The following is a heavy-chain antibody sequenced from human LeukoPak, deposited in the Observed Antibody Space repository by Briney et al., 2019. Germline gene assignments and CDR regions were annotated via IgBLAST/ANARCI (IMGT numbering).Heavy chain of an antibody. CDR3: ARHVARIAAAGYESWFDP. D-gene: IGHD6-13*01. CDR1: GGSISSYY. V-gene: IGHV4-59*08. CDR2: IYYSGST. Sequence: SETLSLTCTVSGGSISSYYWSWIRQPPGKGLEWIGYIYYSGSTNYNPSLKSRVTISVDTSKNQFSLKLSSVTAADTAVYYCARHVARIAAAGYESWFDPWGQGTLVTVSS. J-gene: IGHJ5*02.